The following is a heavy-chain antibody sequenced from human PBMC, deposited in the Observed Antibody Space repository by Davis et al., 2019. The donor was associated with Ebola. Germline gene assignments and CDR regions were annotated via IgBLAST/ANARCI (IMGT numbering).Heavy chain of an antibody. CDR2: ISANGIST. D-gene: IGHD5-18*01. V-gene: IGHV3-64D*06. J-gene: IGHJ4*02. CDR3: VRGGSSYALGTFDY. CDR1: GFSFSSYA. Sequence: PGGSLRLSCSASGFSFSSYAMHWVRQAPRKGLEYVSGISANGISTYYADSVKGRFSFSRDNSKNTLYLQMSSLRNEDTAFYYCVRGGSSYALGTFDYWGRGALVTVSS.